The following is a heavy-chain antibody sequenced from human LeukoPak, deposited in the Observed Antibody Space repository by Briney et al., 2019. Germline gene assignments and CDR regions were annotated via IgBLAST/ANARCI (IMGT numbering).Heavy chain of an antibody. CDR1: GGSISSGDYY. CDR3: ARGIVVVPAAAYYFDY. V-gene: IGHV4-30-4*08. Sequence: SETLSLTCTVSGGSISSGDYYWSWIRQPPGKGLEWIGYIYYSGSTYYNPSLKSRVTISVDTSKNRFSLKLGSVTAADTAVYYCARGIVVVPAAAYYFDYWGQGTLVTVSS. CDR2: IYYSGST. J-gene: IGHJ4*02. D-gene: IGHD2-2*01.